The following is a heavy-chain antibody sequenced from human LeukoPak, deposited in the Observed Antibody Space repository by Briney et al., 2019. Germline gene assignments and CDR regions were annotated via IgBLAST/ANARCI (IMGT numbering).Heavy chain of an antibody. CDR2: ISAYSGDT. Sequence: ASVKVSCKASGYTFTSYGISWVRQAPGLGLEWMGWISAYSGDTNYAQKFQGRAAMTTDTSTSTAYMELRSLRSDDTAVYYCARDAYCSSTSCYYYYGMDVWGQGTTVTVSS. D-gene: IGHD2-2*01. CDR1: GYTFTSYG. V-gene: IGHV1-18*01. CDR3: ARDAYCSSTSCYYYYGMDV. J-gene: IGHJ6*02.